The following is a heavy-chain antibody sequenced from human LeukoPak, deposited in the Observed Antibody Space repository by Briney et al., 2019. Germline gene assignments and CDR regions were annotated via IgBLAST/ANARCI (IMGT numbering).Heavy chain of an antibody. CDR3: ARVERLAYFDY. CDR2: ISSSSSYI. J-gene: IGHJ4*02. CDR1: GFTFSSYS. D-gene: IGHD6-25*01. Sequence: GGSLRLSCAASGFTFSSYSMNWVRQAPGKGLEWVSSISSSSSYIYYADSVKGRFTISRDNAKNSLYPQMNSLRAEDTAVYYCARVERLAYFDYWGQGTLVTVSS. V-gene: IGHV3-21*01.